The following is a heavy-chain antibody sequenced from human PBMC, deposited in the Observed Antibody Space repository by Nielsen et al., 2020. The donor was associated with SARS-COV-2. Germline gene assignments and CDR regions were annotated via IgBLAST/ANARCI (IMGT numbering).Heavy chain of an antibody. Sequence: ASVKVSCKASGYTFTSYDINWVRQATGQGLEWMGWMNPNSGNTGYAQKFQGRVTMTRNTFISTAYMELRSLRSDDTAVYYCARVSGSYCDYWGQGTLVTVSS. V-gene: IGHV1-8*01. CDR1: GYTFTSYD. J-gene: IGHJ4*02. CDR3: ARVSGSYCDY. D-gene: IGHD1-26*01. CDR2: MNPNSGNT.